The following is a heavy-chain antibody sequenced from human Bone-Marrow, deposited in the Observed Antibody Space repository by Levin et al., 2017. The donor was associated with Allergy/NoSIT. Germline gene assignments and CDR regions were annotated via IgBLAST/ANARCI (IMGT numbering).Heavy chain of an antibody. D-gene: IGHD3-22*01. V-gene: IGHV3-49*03. Sequence: GESLKISCTASGFTFGDYAMSWFRQAPGKGLEWVGFIRSKAYGGTTEYAASVKGRFTISRDDSKSIAYLQMNSLKTEDTAVYYCTRARITMIVELVFDYWGQGTLVTVSS. J-gene: IGHJ4*02. CDR2: IRSKAYGGTT. CDR1: GFTFGDYA. CDR3: TRARITMIVELVFDY.